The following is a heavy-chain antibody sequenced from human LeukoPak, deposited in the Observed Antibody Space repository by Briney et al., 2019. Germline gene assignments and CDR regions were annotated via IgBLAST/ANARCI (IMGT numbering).Heavy chain of an antibody. CDR3: ASYYDILTGYFPWAFDI. CDR1: GDSASSNSAA. Sequence: SQTLSLTCATSGDSASSNSAAWNWIRQSPSRGLEWLGRTYYRSKWYNDYAVSVKSRITINPDTSKNQFSLQLNSVTPEDTAVYYCASYYDILTGYFPWAFDIWGQGTMVTVSS. J-gene: IGHJ3*02. CDR2: TYYRSKWYN. V-gene: IGHV6-1*01. D-gene: IGHD3-9*01.